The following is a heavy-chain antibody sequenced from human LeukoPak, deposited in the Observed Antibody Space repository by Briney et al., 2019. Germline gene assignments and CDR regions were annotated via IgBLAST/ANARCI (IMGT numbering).Heavy chain of an antibody. CDR3: AKDRDEQWLMDY. J-gene: IGHJ4*02. CDR1: GFTFSSYG. CDR2: ISYDGSNK. D-gene: IGHD6-19*01. Sequence: GGSLRLSCAASGFTFSSYGMHWVRQAPGKGLEWVAVISYDGSNKYYADSVKGRFTISRDNSKNTLYLQMNSLRAEDTAVYYCAKDRDEQWLMDYWGQGTLVTVSS. V-gene: IGHV3-30*18.